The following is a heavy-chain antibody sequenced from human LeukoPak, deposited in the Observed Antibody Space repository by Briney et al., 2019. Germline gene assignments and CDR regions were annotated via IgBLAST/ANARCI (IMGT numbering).Heavy chain of an antibody. D-gene: IGHD5-18*01. CDR3: AAWRGYTYGYVDY. V-gene: IGHV3-11*01. J-gene: IGHJ4*02. Sequence: GGSLRLSCAASGFTFSDYYMSWIRQAPGKGLEWISYISSGGSTIYYADSLKGRFIISRDNTKNSLYLQMNSLRAEDTAVHFCAAWRGYTYGYVDYWGQGTLVTVSS. CDR1: GFTFSDYY. CDR2: ISSGGSTI.